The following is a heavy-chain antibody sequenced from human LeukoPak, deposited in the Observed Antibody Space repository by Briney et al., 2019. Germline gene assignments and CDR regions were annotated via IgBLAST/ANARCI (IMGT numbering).Heavy chain of an antibody. CDR1: GFTFGDYA. J-gene: IGHJ4*02. CDR2: IRSKGTGGTT. Sequence: GGSLRLSCTASGFTFGDYAMIWVRQAPGEGLEWVGLIRSKGTGGTTEYAAAVKGRFIISRDDSKTIAYLQMNSLKTEDTAMYYCSRFFDQWGQGTLVTVSS. V-gene: IGHV3-49*04. CDR3: SRFFDQ.